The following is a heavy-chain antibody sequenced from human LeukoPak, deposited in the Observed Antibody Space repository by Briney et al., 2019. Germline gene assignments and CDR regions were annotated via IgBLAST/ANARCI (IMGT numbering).Heavy chain of an antibody. CDR1: GYTLTELS. Sequence: ASVKVSCTFSGYTLTELSMHWVRQAPGKGLEWMGGFDPEDGETIYAQKFQGRVTMTEDTSTDTAYMELSSLRPEDTAVYYCATGGYSSSWSDYWGQGTLVTVSS. V-gene: IGHV1-24*01. CDR3: ATGGYSSSWSDY. D-gene: IGHD6-13*01. J-gene: IGHJ4*02. CDR2: FDPEDGET.